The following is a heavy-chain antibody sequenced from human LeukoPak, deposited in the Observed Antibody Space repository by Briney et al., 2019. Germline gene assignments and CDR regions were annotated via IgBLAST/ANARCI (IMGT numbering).Heavy chain of an antibody. V-gene: IGHV3-30*02. CDR3: AKAADGYKPFDY. J-gene: IGHJ4*02. CDR2: IRYDGSNK. CDR1: GFTFSSYS. Sequence: GGSLRLSCAASGFTFSSYSMNWVRQAPGKGLEWVAFIRYDGSNKYYADSVKGRFTISRDNSKNTPYLQMNSLRADDTAVYYCAKAADGYKPFDYWGQGTLVTVSS. D-gene: IGHD5-24*01.